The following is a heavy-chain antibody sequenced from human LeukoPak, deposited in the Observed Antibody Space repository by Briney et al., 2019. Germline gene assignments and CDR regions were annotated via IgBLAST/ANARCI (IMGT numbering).Heavy chain of an antibody. CDR1: GYTFTSYA. V-gene: IGHV7-4-1*02. D-gene: IGHD1-20*01. CDR3: ASAAYNWNDDYYYYYMTS. J-gene: IGHJ6*03. Sequence: ASVKVSCKASGYTFTSYAMNWVRQAPGQGLEWMGWINTNTGNPTYAQGFTGRFVFSLDTSVSTAYLQISSLKAEDTAVYYCASAAYNWNDDYYYYYMTSGAKGPWSPSP. CDR2: INTNTGNP.